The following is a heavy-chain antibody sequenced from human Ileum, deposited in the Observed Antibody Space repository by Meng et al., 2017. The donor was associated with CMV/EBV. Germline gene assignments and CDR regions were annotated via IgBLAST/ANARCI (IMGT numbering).Heavy chain of an antibody. V-gene: IGHV3-11*06. J-gene: IGHJ4*02. CDR3: ARDPTGYIFFDY. CDR2: ISRSSSYT. Sequence: QGPLVGAGGGLGHPARSLSLSCGATGFSINDYYRSCHRSDTGKGLEWISYISRSSSYTNYADSLKARFTISCDNAKNPLLLQMNSLSAEDTAVDYCARDPTGYIFFDYWGQGTLVTVSS. CDR1: GFSINDYY. D-gene: IGHD3-9*01.